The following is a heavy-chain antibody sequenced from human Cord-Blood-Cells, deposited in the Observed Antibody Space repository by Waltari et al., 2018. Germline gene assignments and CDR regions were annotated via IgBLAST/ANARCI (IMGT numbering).Heavy chain of an antibody. Sequence: QVQLQESGPGLVKPSETLSLTCTVSGGSISSYYWSWIRQPPGKGLEWIGYIDYSGSTNYTPSRKSRVTISVDTSKNQFSLKRSSVTAADTAVYYCARASEGIVGAFDYWGQGTLVTVSS. V-gene: IGHV4-59*01. CDR3: ARASEGIVGAFDY. J-gene: IGHJ4*02. CDR1: GGSISSYY. D-gene: IGHD1-26*01. CDR2: IDYSGST.